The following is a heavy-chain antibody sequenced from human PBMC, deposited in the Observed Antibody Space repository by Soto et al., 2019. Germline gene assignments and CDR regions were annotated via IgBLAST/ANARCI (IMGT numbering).Heavy chain of an antibody. CDR2: IYYSGST. J-gene: IGHJ5*02. CDR1: GGSISSSSYY. V-gene: IGHV4-39*01. CDR3: ARPGIAAAGTNWFDP. D-gene: IGHD6-13*01. Sequence: SETLSLTCTVSGGSISSSSYYWGWIRQPPGKGLEWIGSIYYSGSTYYNPSLKSRVTISVDTSKNQFSLKLSSVTAADTAVYYCARPGIAAAGTNWFDPWGQGTLVTVSS.